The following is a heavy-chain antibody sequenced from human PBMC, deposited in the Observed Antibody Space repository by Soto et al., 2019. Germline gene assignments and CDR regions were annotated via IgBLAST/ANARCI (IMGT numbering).Heavy chain of an antibody. J-gene: IGHJ3*02. Sequence: QVQLVQSGAEVKKPGASVKVSCKASGYTFTSYGISWVRQAPGQGLEWMGWISAYNGNTNYAQKLQGRVTMTTDTSTSTAYMELRSLRSDDTAVYYWASRVLPYYYDSSGNDAFDIWGQGTMVTVSS. V-gene: IGHV1-18*01. CDR3: ASRVLPYYYDSSGNDAFDI. CDR2: ISAYNGNT. D-gene: IGHD3-22*01. CDR1: GYTFTSYG.